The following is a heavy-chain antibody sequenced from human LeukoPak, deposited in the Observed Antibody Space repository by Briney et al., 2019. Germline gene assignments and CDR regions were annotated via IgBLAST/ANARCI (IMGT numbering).Heavy chain of an antibody. CDR3: ARRPHTVTTHYFDY. D-gene: IGHD4-17*01. V-gene: IGHV4-38-2*02. CDR2: NYHSGST. Sequence: PSETLSLTCTVSGGSLSSYYSGWIRQPPGKGLGWIGSNYHSGSTYFNTSLKSRVTISVDTSKNQSSLKLSSVTAADTAVYYCARRPHTVTTHYFDYWGQGTLVTVSS. CDR1: GGSLSSYY. J-gene: IGHJ4*02.